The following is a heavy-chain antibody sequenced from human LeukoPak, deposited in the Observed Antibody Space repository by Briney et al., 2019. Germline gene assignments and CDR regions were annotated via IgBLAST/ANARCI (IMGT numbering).Heavy chain of an antibody. CDR2: ISGSGGST. CDR3: AKCEKLWWYDY. CDR1: GFTFSSYA. J-gene: IGHJ4*02. D-gene: IGHD5-18*01. V-gene: IGHV3-23*01. Sequence: GGSLRLSCAASGFTFSSYAMSWVRQAPGKGLAWVSAISGSGGSTYYADSVKGRFTISRDNSKNTLYLQMNSLRAEDTAIYYCAKCEKLWWYDYWGQGTLVTVSS.